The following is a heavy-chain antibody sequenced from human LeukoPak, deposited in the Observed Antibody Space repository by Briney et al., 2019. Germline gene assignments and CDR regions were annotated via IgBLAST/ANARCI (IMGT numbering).Heavy chain of an antibody. Sequence: PSETLSPTCAVYGGSFSGYYWSWIRQPPGKGLEWIGEINHSGSTNYNPSLKSRITISVDTSKNQFSLKLSSVTAADTAVYYCARDTRYYYDSSGYDPDDYWGQGTLVTVSS. V-gene: IGHV4-34*01. J-gene: IGHJ4*02. CDR3: ARDTRYYYDSSGYDPDDY. D-gene: IGHD3-22*01. CDR2: INHSGST. CDR1: GGSFSGYY.